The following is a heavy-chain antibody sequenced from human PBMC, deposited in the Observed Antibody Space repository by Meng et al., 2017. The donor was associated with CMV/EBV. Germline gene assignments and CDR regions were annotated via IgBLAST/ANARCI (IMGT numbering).Heavy chain of an antibody. J-gene: IGHJ6*02. CDR1: GFTFDDYG. V-gene: IGHV3-20*04. CDR2: INWNGGST. CDR3: ARGVGNIVVVPAATYGMDV. Sequence: GESLKISCAASGFTFDDYGMSWVRQAPGKGLEWVSGINWNGGSTGYADSVKGRFTISRDNAKNPLYLQMNSLRAEDTALYYCARGVGNIVVVPAATYGMDVWGQGTTVTVSS. D-gene: IGHD2-2*01.